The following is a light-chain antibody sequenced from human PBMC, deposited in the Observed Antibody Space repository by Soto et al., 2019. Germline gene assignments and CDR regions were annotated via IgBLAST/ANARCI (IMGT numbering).Light chain of an antibody. Sequence: EIVLTQSPATLSVSPGERATLSCRASQSVGNNFAWYQQKPGQAPRLLIFATSTRATGVPARFSGRGSGTEFPLTIRSLQSEDFAVYYCQQYGDLPLTFVGGAKVEIE. CDR2: ATS. J-gene: IGKJ4*01. CDR3: QQYGDLPLT. V-gene: IGKV3-15*01. CDR1: QSVGNN.